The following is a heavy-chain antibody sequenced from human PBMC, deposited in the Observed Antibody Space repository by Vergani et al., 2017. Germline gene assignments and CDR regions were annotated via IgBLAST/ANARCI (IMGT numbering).Heavy chain of an antibody. CDR3: ARGGYYYGSGSYYYYGMDV. V-gene: IGHV4-34*01. Sequence: VQLLESGGGLVQPGGSLRLSCAASGFTFSSYAMSWLRQPPGKGLEWIGEINHSGSTNYNPSLKSRVTISVDTSKNQFSLKLSSVTAADTAVYYCARGGYYYGSGSYYYYGMDVWGQGTTVTVSS. J-gene: IGHJ6*02. CDR1: GFTFSSYA. CDR2: INHSGST. D-gene: IGHD3-10*01.